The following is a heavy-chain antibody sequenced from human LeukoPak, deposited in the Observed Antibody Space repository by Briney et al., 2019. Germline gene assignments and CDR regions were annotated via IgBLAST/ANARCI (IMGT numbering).Heavy chain of an antibody. CDR1: GFNFRYFW. CDR3: ARDQKEGQIGTFDY. Sequence: GGSLRLSCLGSGFNFRYFWMSWVRQAPGKGLEWVANINHDGRETYYADSVKGRFTISRDNAKNSLYLQMNSLRAEDTAVYYCARDQKEGQIGTFDYWGQGTLVTVSS. V-gene: IGHV3-7*01. CDR2: INHDGRET. D-gene: IGHD2/OR15-2a*01. J-gene: IGHJ4*02.